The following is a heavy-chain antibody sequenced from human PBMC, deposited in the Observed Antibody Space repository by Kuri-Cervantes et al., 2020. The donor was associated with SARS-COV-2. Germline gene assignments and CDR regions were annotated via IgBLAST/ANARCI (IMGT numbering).Heavy chain of an antibody. CDR3: ARTAWSDAFDI. CDR1: GGTFSSYA. CDR2: IIPIFGTA. J-gene: IGHJ3*02. D-gene: IGHD3-3*01. Sequence: SVKVSCKASGGTFSSYAISWVRQAPGQGLEWMGGIIPIFGTANYAQKFQGRVTITTDESTSTAYMELSRLRSDDTAVYYCARTAWSDAFDIWGQGTMVTVSS. V-gene: IGHV1-69*05.